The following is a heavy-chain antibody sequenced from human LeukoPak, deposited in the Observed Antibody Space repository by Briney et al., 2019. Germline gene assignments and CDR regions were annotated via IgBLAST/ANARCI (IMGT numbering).Heavy chain of an antibody. CDR3: AKGEGVWFSELPDY. V-gene: IGHV3-30*18. CDR1: GFTLRSYG. CDR2: ISYDGSNK. J-gene: IGHJ4*02. Sequence: GRSLRLSCAASGFTLRSYGMHWVRQAPGKGLEWVAVISYDGSNKYYVDSVKGRCTISRDNSKNTLYLQMNSLRAEDTAVYYCAKGEGVWFSELPDYWGQGTLVTVST. D-gene: IGHD3-10*01.